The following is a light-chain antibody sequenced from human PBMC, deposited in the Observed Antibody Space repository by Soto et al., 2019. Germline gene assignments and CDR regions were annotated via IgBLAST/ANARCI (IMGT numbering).Light chain of an antibody. Sequence: EIVLTQSPGTLSLSPGERATLSCRASQSVNSRFLAWFQQRPGQAPSLLIYGVSRRATGIPDRFSGSGSGTDFTLIISRLEPEDFVVYYCQHYDGPPFTFGPGTKVDIK. CDR3: QHYDGPPFT. V-gene: IGKV3-20*01. J-gene: IGKJ3*01. CDR1: QSVNSRF. CDR2: GVS.